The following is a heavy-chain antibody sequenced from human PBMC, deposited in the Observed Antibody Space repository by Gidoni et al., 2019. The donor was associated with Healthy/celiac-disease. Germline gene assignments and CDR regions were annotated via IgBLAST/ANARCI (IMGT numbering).Heavy chain of an antibody. CDR1: GFTFGDYA. CDR3: TRGRGIAARPFDY. V-gene: IGHV3-49*05. CDR2: IRSKAYGGTT. J-gene: IGHJ4*02. D-gene: IGHD6-6*01. Sequence: EVQLVESGGGLVTPGRSLRLSCTASGFTFGDYAMSWFRQAPGKGLEWVGFIRSKAYGGTTEYAASVKGRFTISRDDSKSIAYLQMNSLKTEDTAVYYCTRGRGIAARPFDYWGQGTLVTVSS.